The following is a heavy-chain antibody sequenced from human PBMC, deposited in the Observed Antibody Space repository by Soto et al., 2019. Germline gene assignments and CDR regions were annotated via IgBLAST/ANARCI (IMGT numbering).Heavy chain of an antibody. Sequence: ASVKVSCKASGYTFTSYYMHWVRQAPGQGLEWMGIINPSGGSTSYAQKFQGRVNMTKDTSTSTVYMELSSLISEVTAVYYCARVGSSSLDYWGQGTLVTVSS. CDR3: ARVGSSSLDY. CDR1: GYTFTSYY. D-gene: IGHD6-13*01. V-gene: IGHV1-46*03. J-gene: IGHJ4*02. CDR2: INPSGGST.